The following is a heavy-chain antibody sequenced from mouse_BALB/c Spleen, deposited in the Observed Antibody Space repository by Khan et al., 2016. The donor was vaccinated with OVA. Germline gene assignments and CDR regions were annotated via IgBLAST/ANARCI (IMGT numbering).Heavy chain of an antibody. CDR3: ASHLTGSFAY. D-gene: IGHD4-1*01. J-gene: IGHJ3*01. CDR2: ISSAGDYT. V-gene: IGHV5-6*01. CDR1: GFTFSSYS. Sequence: EVELVESGGDLVKPGGSLKLSCATSGFTFSSYSMSWVRQTPDKRLEWVTTISSAGDYTYYSDSVRGRFTISRDNAKNSLYLQMSSLKSEDTAMYYWASHLTGSFAYWGQGTLVTVSA.